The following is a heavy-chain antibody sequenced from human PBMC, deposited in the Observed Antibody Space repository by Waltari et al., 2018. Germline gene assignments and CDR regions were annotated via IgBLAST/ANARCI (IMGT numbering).Heavy chain of an antibody. D-gene: IGHD6-19*01. CDR3: AGGSGWLIDY. CDR2: IKQDGSEK. Sequence: EVELVDSGGAWVQPGGSLRRSCAASGFSLGTYWMSWVRQAPGKGLEWVANIKQDGSEKYYVDSVKGRFAISRDNPKNSLYLQMNSLSAEDTAVYYCAGGSGWLIDYWGQGTLVTVSS. V-gene: IGHV3-7*01. CDR1: GFSLGTYW. J-gene: IGHJ4*02.